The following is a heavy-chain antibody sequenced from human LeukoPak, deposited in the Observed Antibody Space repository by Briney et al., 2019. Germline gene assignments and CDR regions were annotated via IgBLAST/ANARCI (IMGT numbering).Heavy chain of an antibody. V-gene: IGHV4-39*01. D-gene: IGHD2/OR15-2a*01. Sequence: SETLSLTCTVSGGSMSSSSYYWSWIRQPPGKGLEWIGSIYYSGSIYYNPSLKSRVTISVDTSKNQFSLKLRSVTAADTAVYYCARRNIRSAAFDIWGQGTMVTVSS. CDR1: GGSMSSSSYY. J-gene: IGHJ3*02. CDR2: IYYSGSI. CDR3: ARRNIRSAAFDI.